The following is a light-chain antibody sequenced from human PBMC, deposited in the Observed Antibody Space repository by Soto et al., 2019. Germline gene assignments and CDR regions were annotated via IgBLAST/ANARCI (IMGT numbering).Light chain of an antibody. CDR2: DAS. CDR3: QQRSNWPPLT. J-gene: IGKJ4*02. Sequence: EIVLTQSPATLSLSPGERATLSCRASQSVSSYLAWYQQKPGQAPRLLIYDASNRATGIPARFSGSGSGTEFTRTSSSLEPEDFALYYCQQRSNWPPLTVSGATKVEIK. V-gene: IGKV3-11*01. CDR1: QSVSSY.